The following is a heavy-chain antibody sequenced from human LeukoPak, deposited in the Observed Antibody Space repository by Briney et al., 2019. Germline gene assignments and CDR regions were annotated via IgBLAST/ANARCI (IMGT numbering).Heavy chain of an antibody. D-gene: IGHD6-19*01. J-gene: IGHJ5*02. CDR3: WGTLAGTPYGWFDP. Sequence: TSETLSLTCTVSGGSISSSSYYWGWIRQPPGKGLECIGSIYYSGSTYYNPSLKSRVTISVDTSKNQFSLKLSSVTAADTAVYYCWGTLAGTPYGWFDPWGQGTLVTVSS. CDR1: GGSISSSSYY. V-gene: IGHV4-39*01. CDR2: IYYSGST.